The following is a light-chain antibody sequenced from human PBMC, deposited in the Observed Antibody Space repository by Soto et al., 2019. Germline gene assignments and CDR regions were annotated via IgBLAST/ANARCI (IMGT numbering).Light chain of an antibody. J-gene: IGLJ3*02. CDR1: RVHSYSA. V-gene: IGLV4-69*01. CDR2: VNQDGTY. CDR3: QTWDTGIRL. Sequence: QSVLTQSPSASASLGASGNLPCTLSRVHSYSAIAWHQPQPGRGPRYLMKVNQDGTYFKGDGVPDRFSGSSSGAARYLTISSLQSEDEADYYCQTWDTGIRLFGGGTKVTVL.